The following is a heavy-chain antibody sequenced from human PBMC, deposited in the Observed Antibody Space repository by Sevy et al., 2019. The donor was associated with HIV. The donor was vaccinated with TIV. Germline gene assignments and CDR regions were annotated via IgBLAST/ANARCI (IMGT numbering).Heavy chain of an antibody. J-gene: IGHJ6*02. V-gene: IGHV3-23*01. D-gene: IGHD4-4*01. CDR3: AKGDSNCENRRDYYYYGMDV. CDR2: ISGSGGST. Sequence: GGSLRLSCAASGFTFSSYAMSWVRQAPGKGLEWVSAISGSGGSTYYADSVKGRFTISRDNSKNTLYLQMNSLRAEDTAVYYCAKGDSNCENRRDYYYYGMDVWGQGTTVTVSS. CDR1: GFTFSSYA.